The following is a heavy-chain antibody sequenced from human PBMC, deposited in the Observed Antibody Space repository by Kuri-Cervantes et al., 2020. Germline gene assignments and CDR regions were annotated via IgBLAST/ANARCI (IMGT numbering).Heavy chain of an antibody. CDR2: ISSSSSTI. V-gene: IGHV3-48*01. CDR3: ARETPGYSSSPYFDY. Sequence: GGSLRLSCAASGFTFSSYSMNWVRQAPGKGLEWVSYISSSSSTIYYADSVKGRFTISRDNAKNSLYLQMNSLRAEDTAVYYRARETPGYSSSPYFDYWGQGTLVTVSS. CDR1: GFTFSSYS. D-gene: IGHD6-13*01. J-gene: IGHJ4*02.